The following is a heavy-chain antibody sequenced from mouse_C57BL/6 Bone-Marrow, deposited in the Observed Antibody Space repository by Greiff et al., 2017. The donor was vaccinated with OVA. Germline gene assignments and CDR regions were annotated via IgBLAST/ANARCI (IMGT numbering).Heavy chain of an antibody. V-gene: IGHV7-3*01. D-gene: IGHD2-10*01. CDR1: GFTFTDYY. J-gene: IGHJ1*03. Sequence: EVKLVESGGGLVQPGGSLSLSCAASGFTFTDYYMSWVRQPPGKALEWLGFIRNKANGYTTEYSASVKGRFTISRDNSQSILYLQMNALRAEDSATYYCARYRAPTLRYFDVWGTGTTVTVSS. CDR3: ARYRAPTLRYFDV. CDR2: IRNKANGYTT.